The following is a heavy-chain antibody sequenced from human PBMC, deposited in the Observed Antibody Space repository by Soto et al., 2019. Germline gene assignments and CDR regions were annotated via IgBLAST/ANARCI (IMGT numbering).Heavy chain of an antibody. CDR1: GYTFTNYY. CDR2: VDPSSGDT. Sequence: ASVKVSCKASGYTFTNYYIHWVRQAPGQGLEWMGWVDPSSGDTDYAQKFQGRVTMAKDTSISTAYVALSRLTSDDTAVYYCARGMRDSWG. J-gene: IGHJ5*01. V-gene: IGHV1-2*02. CDR3: ARGMRDS.